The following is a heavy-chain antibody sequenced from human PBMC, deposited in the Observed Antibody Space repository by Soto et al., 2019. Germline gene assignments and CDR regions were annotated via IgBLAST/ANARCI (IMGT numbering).Heavy chain of an antibody. CDR2: INPNSGGT. V-gene: IGHV1-2*02. J-gene: IGHJ5*02. Sequence: ASVKVSCKASGYSLSGYYLHWVRQAPGQGPGWMGWINPNSGGTKYVQKFQGRVTMTRDTSISTVYLELSRLRSDDPAVYYCARGWGIAAPGPNWFDPWGQGTLVTVSS. CDR3: ARGWGIAAPGPNWFDP. D-gene: IGHD6-13*01. CDR1: GYSLSGYY.